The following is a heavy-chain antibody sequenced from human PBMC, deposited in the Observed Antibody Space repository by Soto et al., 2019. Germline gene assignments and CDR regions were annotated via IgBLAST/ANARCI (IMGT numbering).Heavy chain of an antibody. J-gene: IGHJ6*02. CDR3: ARKEEQQLVSQASPHYYYYYGMDV. CDR2: ISYDGSNK. D-gene: IGHD6-13*01. Sequence: GGSLRLSCAASGFTFSSYAMHWVRQAPGKGLEWVAVISYDGSNKYYADSVKGRFTISRDNSKNTLYLQMNSLRAEDTAVYYCARKEEQQLVSQASPHYYYYYGMDVWGQGTTVTVSS. V-gene: IGHV3-30-3*01. CDR1: GFTFSSYA.